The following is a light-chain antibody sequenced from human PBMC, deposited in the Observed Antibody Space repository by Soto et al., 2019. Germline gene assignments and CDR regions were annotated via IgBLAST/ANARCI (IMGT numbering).Light chain of an antibody. CDR1: SGSIASNY. Sequence: NFLLTQPHSVSGSPGKTVTISCTGSSGSIASNYVQWYQQRPGSAPTTVIYEDNQRPSGVPDRFSGSVDSSSNSASLTISGLKTEDEAEYFCQSYDNTKEVFGGGTKVTVL. CDR2: EDN. CDR3: QSYDNTKEV. V-gene: IGLV6-57*02. J-gene: IGLJ3*02.